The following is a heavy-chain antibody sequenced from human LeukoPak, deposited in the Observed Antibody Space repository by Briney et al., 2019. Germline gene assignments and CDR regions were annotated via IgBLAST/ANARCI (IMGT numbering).Heavy chain of an antibody. CDR2: IYHSGST. V-gene: IGHV4-30-2*01. Sequence: PSETLSLTCTVSGGSISSSSYSWSWIRQPPGKGLEWIGYIYHSGSTYYNPSLKSRVTISVDRSKNQFSLKLSSVTAADTAVYYCARGGSYYDSSGYYPFDYWGQGTLVTVSS. J-gene: IGHJ4*02. CDR3: ARGGSYYDSSGYYPFDY. D-gene: IGHD3-22*01. CDR1: GGSISSSSYS.